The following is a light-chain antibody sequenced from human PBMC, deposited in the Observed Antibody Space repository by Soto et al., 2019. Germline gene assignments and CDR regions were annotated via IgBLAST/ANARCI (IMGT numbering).Light chain of an antibody. CDR3: QQYHSYPLT. V-gene: IGKV1-5*01. Sequence: DIEMTQSPSTLSASVGDRVTITCRASQTISSWLAWYQQKPGKAPNLLIYDASSLESGVPSRFSGSGFGTEFTLTISSLQPDDFATYYCQQYHSYPLTFGGGTKVEIK. CDR1: QTISSW. J-gene: IGKJ4*01. CDR2: DAS.